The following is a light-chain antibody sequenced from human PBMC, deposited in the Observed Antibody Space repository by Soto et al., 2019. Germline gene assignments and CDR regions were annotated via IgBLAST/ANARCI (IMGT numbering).Light chain of an antibody. V-gene: IGKV1-33*01. J-gene: IGKJ4*01. Sequence: DIQMTQSPSSLSASVGDRVTITCPASQDISNSLNWYQQKPGKAPKLLIYDASNLETGVPSRFSGSGSGTDFTFTISSLQPEDIATYYCQQYDNLPPLTFGGGTKVEIK. CDR1: QDISNS. CDR2: DAS. CDR3: QQYDNLPPLT.